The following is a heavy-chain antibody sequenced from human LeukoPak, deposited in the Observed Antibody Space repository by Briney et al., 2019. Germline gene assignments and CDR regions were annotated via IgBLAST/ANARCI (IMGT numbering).Heavy chain of an antibody. J-gene: IGHJ4*02. CDR1: GGSISGYY. CDR3: ARSPPGWYYDNSGQYYFDT. Sequence: SETLSLTCTVSGGSISGYYWSWIRQSPGKRLEWIAYISFTGNTNYNPSLKSRVTISLDTSKTHFSLTLSSLTAPDTAVYYCARSPPGWYYDNSGQYYFDTWGQGALVTVSS. D-gene: IGHD3-22*01. CDR2: ISFTGNT. V-gene: IGHV4-59*08.